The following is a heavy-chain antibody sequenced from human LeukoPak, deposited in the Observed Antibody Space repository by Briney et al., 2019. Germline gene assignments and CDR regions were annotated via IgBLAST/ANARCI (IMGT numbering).Heavy chain of an antibody. CDR3: ARDRDSSSWPDYYYYGMDV. CDR1: GGTFSSYT. V-gene: IGHV1-69*13. D-gene: IGHD6-13*01. CDR2: IIPIFGTA. J-gene: IGHJ6*04. Sequence: EASVKVSCKASGGTFSSYTISWVRQAPGQGLECMGGIIPIFGTANYAQKFQGRVTITADESTSTAYMELSSLRSEDTAVYYCARDRDSSSWPDYYYYGMDVWGKGTTVTVSS.